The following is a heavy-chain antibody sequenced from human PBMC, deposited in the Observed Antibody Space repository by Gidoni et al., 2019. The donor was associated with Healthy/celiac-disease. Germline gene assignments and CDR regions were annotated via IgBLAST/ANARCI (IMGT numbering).Heavy chain of an antibody. J-gene: IGHJ4*02. CDR2: ISGSGGST. CDR1: GFTFSRDA. V-gene: IGHV3-23*01. D-gene: IGHD7-27*01. Sequence: EVQRLESGGGLVQPGGSLRLSCAASGFTFSRDAMCLVRQAPGKGLVWVSAISGSGGSTYYAASVKGRFTISRDNSKNTLYLQMNSLRAEDTAVYSCAKVEITGGGYWGQGTLVTVSS. CDR3: AKVEITGGGY.